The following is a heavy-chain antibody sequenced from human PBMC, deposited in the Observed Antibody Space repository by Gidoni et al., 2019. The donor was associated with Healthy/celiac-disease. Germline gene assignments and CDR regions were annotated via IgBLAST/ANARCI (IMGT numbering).Heavy chain of an antibody. CDR2: ISYDGSNK. CDR3: ARDPPIPYYDFWSGYYGAYYYGMDV. D-gene: IGHD3-3*01. Sequence: QVQLVESGGGVVQPGRFLRLSCSASGFPFSSYAMHWVRPAPGKGLEWVAGISYDGSNKYYADSVKGRFTISRDNSKNTLYLQMNSLRAEDTAVYYCARDPPIPYYDFWSGYYGAYYYGMDVWGQGTTVTVSS. V-gene: IGHV3-30*04. J-gene: IGHJ6*02. CDR1: GFPFSSYA.